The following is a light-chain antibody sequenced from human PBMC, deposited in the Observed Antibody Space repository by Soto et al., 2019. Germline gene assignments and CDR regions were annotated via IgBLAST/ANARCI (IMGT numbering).Light chain of an antibody. V-gene: IGKV1-39*01. CDR1: QNITNF. J-gene: IGKJ1*01. CDR3: QESATTRWA. CDR2: AAS. Sequence: DIQMTQSPSSLSASVGDRFTIACRASQNITNFLNWYQHNPGKXPNXXIFAASHLQSGVSSRFSGSGSGTDLTITISSLHPEDFETFYCQESATTRWAFGQGTKVDIK.